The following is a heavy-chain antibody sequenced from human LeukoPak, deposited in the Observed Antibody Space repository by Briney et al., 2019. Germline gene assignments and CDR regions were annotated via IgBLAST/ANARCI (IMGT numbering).Heavy chain of an antibody. CDR3: ARQPSYDSSGYCDY. CDR1: GGSISSSSYY. D-gene: IGHD3-22*01. Sequence: SETLSLTCTVSGGSISSSSYYWGWLRQPPGKGLEWLGSLYYSASTYYNPSLKSRVTISVATSKNQFSLKLSSVTAADTAVYYCARQPSYDSSGYCDYWGQGTLVTVSS. J-gene: IGHJ4*02. CDR2: LYYSAST. V-gene: IGHV4-39*01.